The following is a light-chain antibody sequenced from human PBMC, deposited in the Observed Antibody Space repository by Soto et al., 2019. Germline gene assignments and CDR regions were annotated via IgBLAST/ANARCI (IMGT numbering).Light chain of an antibody. CDR3: QQSYSTPPYT. Sequence: DIQMTQSPSSLSASVGDRVTITCRASQSISSYLNWYQQKPGKAPKLLLYAASSLQSGVPSRFSGSGSGTDFTLTISSLQPEDFATYSCQQSYSTPPYTFGQGTKREIK. V-gene: IGKV1-39*01. J-gene: IGKJ2*01. CDR2: AAS. CDR1: QSISSY.